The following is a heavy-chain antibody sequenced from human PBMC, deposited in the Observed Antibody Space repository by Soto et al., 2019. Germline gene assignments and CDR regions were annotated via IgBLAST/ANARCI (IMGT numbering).Heavy chain of an antibody. CDR3: AGELPFFDY. CDR2: INPSGGST. V-gene: IGHV1-46*01. CDR1: GYTFTSYY. Sequence: GASVKVSCKASGYTFTSYYMHWVGQAPGQGLEWMGIINPSGGSTRYAQKFQGRVTITRDTSTSTAYMELSSLRSEDTAVYYCAGELPFFDYWGQGTLVTVS. J-gene: IGHJ4*02.